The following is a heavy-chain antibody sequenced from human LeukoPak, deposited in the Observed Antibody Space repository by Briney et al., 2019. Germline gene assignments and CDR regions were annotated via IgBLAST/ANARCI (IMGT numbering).Heavy chain of an antibody. CDR3: ARIAYDALDSYYYGMDV. V-gene: IGHV4-31*03. CDR2: ITYSGNT. J-gene: IGHJ6*02. D-gene: IGHD3-3*01. Sequence: PSQTLSLTCTVSGGSISSGPYYWIWIRQHPGKGLEWIGYITYSGNTYYYPALNSRVTVSLDTSKTQFSLKLSSVTAAGTAVYYCARIAYDALDSYYYGMDVWGQGTTVTVSS. CDR1: GGSISSGPYY.